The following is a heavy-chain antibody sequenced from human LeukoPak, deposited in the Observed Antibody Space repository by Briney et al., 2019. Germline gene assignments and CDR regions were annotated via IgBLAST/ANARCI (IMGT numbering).Heavy chain of an antibody. V-gene: IGHV3-11*01. J-gene: IGHJ4*02. CDR3: AREQWFRWEF. CDR2: ISNVGSPI. D-gene: IGHD3-10*01. Sequence: GGSLRLSCAVSGITFSDYYMSWIRQAPGKGLEWISYISNVGSPIYYADSVKGRFTISRDNAKNSVYLQLNRLRVEDTAVYYCAREQWFRWEFWGQGILVTVSS. CDR1: GITFSDYY.